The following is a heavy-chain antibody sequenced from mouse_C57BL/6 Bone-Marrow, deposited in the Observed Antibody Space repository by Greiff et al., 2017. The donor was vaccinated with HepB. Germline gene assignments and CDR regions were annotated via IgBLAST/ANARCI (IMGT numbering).Heavy chain of an antibody. CDR3: ATSRLYYYGSSYFDY. V-gene: IGHV4-1*01. CDR2: INPDSSTI. D-gene: IGHD1-1*01. Sequence: EVKLMESGGGLVQPGGSLKLSCAASGIDFSRYWMSWVRRAPGKGLEWIGEINPDSSTINYAPSLKDKFIISRDNAKNTLYLQMSKVRSEDTALYYCATSRLYYYGSSYFDYWGQGTTLTVSS. J-gene: IGHJ2*01. CDR1: GIDFSRYW.